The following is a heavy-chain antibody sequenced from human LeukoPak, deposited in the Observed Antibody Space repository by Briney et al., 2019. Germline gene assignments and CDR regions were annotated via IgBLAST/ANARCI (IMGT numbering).Heavy chain of an antibody. CDR2: IHYSGNT. Sequence: PSETLSLTCSVPGRSISSDYCSWIRQPPGKGLEWNGSIHYSGNTNYTPALESRVTISVDTSKNQFSLKLSSVTAADTAVYYCARSSLTGGWFDPWGQGTLVSVSS. J-gene: IGHJ5*02. D-gene: IGHD7-27*01. CDR3: ARSSLTGGWFDP. V-gene: IGHV4-59*01. CDR1: GRSISSDY.